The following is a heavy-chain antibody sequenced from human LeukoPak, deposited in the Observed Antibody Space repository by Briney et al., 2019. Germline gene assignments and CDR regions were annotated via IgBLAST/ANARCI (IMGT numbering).Heavy chain of an antibody. V-gene: IGHV3-30*18. CDR2: ISYDGSNK. CDR1: GFTFSSYG. CDR3: AKGAGSDY. D-gene: IGHD6-19*01. J-gene: IGHJ4*02. Sequence: PGGSLRLSCVASGFTFSSYGMHWVRQAPGKGLEWVAVISYDGSNKYYAASVKGRFTISRDNSKNTLYLQMNSLRAEDTAVYYCAKGAGSDYWGQGTLVTVSS.